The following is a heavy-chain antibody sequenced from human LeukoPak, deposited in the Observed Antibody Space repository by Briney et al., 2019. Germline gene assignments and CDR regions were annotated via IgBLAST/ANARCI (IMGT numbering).Heavy chain of an antibody. J-gene: IGHJ4*02. CDR2: INPNSGDT. Sequence: GASVKVSCKASGYTFTGYYMHWVRQAPGQELEWMGWINPNSGDTNYAQKFQGRVTMTRDTSISTAYMELSRLTSDDTAVYYCARAEIYVQSRYCSGGTCYRFDYWGQGTLVTVSS. D-gene: IGHD2-15*01. CDR1: GYTFTGYY. V-gene: IGHV1-2*02. CDR3: ARAEIYVQSRYCSGGTCYRFDY.